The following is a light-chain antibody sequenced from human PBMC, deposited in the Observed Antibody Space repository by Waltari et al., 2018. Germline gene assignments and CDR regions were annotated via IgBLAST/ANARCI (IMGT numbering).Light chain of an antibody. CDR2: DGS. J-gene: IGKJ2*03. CDR3: HQSDDWPPYS. CDR1: QSVRSN. V-gene: IGKV3-15*01. Sequence: EIVMTQSPATLSVSPGERVTLSCRASQSVRSNLAWYQKKPGQGPRLLIYDGSTRATGIPARFSGSGSGTDFTLTISSLQSEDFAIYYCHQSDDWPPYSFGQGTKLEIK.